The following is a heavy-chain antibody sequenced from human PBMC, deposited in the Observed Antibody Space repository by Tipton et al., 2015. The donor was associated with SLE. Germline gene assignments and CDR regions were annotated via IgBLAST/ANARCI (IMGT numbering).Heavy chain of an antibody. CDR3: ARVRVAAAFTGGYHYYYMDV. J-gene: IGHJ6*03. D-gene: IGHD6-13*01. Sequence: QLVQSGPEVKKPGSSVKVSCKASGGPFLSHAIGWVRQAPGQGLEWMGVIMPVFGTPSYAQNFQGRVTITSDESTKSAYMELSSLRSEDTAVYYCARVRVAAAFTGGYHYYYMDVWGTGTTVTVSS. CDR2: IMPVFGTP. CDR1: GGPFLSHA. V-gene: IGHV1-69*01.